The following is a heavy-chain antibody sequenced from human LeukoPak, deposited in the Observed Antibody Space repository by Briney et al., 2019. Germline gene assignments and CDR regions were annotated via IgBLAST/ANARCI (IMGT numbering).Heavy chain of an antibody. CDR2: ISYDGSNK. J-gene: IGHJ6*02. CDR3: ARDVAAAGTGYYYYYGMDV. D-gene: IGHD6-13*01. V-gene: IGHV3-30-3*01. CDR1: GFTFSSYA. Sequence: GGSLRLSCAASGFTFSSYATHWVRQAPGKGLEWVAVISYDGSNKYYADSVKGRFTISRDNSKNTLYLQMNSLRAEDTAVYYCARDVAAAGTGYYYYYGMDVWGQGTTVTVSS.